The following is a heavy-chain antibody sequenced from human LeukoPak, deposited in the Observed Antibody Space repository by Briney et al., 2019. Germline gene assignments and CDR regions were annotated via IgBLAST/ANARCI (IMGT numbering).Heavy chain of an antibody. D-gene: IGHD6-6*01. J-gene: IGHJ4*02. CDR1: GGSFSGYY. CDR3: ARGGEYSSSYDY. CDR2: TNHSGST. Sequence: SETLSLTCAVYGGSFSGYYWSWIRQPPGKGLEWIGETNHSGSTNYNPSLKSRVTISVDTSKNQFSLKLSSVTAADTAVYYCARGGEYSSSYDYWGQGTLVTVSS. V-gene: IGHV4-34*01.